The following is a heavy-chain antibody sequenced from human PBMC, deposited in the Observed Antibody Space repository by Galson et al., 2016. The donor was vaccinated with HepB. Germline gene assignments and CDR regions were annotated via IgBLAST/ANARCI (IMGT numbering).Heavy chain of an antibody. CDR3: ARFRTYGWGTRALHYGMDV. D-gene: IGHD3-10*01. J-gene: IGHJ6*02. V-gene: IGHV1-2*06. CDR1: GYTFSGSY. Sequence: SVKVSCKASGYTFSGSYMHWVRRAPGQRLEWMGRINPNSGGTNYAQTFQGRVTMTRDTSISTAYLELSRLRFDDTAVYYCARFRTYGWGTRALHYGMDVWGQGTTVTVSS. CDR2: INPNSGGT.